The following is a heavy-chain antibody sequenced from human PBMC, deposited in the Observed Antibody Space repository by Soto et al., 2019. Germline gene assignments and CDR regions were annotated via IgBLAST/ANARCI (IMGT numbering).Heavy chain of an antibody. Sequence: SVKVSCKASGGTFSSYAISWVRQAPGQGLEWMGGIIPIFGTANYAQKFQGRVTITADESTSTAYMELSSLRSEDTAVYYCARDHPVGATSYYYYGMDVWGQGTTVTVSS. D-gene: IGHD1-26*01. V-gene: IGHV1-69*13. CDR1: GGTFSSYA. CDR3: ARDHPVGATSYYYYGMDV. J-gene: IGHJ6*02. CDR2: IIPIFGTA.